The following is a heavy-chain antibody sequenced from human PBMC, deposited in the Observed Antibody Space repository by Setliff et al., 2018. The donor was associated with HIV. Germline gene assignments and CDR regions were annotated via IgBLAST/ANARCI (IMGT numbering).Heavy chain of an antibody. CDR3: ARGHYGE. D-gene: IGHD4-17*01. V-gene: IGHV3-9*01. CDR1: GFTFDDYA. Sequence: GGSLRLSCAASGFTFDDYAMHWVRQTPGKGLEWVSGISWNSGGVDYADSVKGRFSISRDNAKNSLYLQMNSPSPGDTAMYYCARGHYGEWGQGTLVTVSS. J-gene: IGHJ4*02. CDR2: ISWNSGGV.